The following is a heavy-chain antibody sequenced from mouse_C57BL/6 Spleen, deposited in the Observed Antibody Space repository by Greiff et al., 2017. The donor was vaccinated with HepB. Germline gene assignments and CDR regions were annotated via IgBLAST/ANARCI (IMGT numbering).Heavy chain of an antibody. Sequence: VQLQQSGPELVKPGASVKISCKASGYAFSSSWMNWVKQRPGKGLEWIGRIYPGDGDTNYNGKFKGKATLTADKSSSTAYRQLSSLTSEDAAVYFCARSGNYYYGSSPWFAYWGQGTLVTVSA. J-gene: IGHJ3*01. D-gene: IGHD1-1*01. CDR2: IYPGDGDT. V-gene: IGHV1-82*01. CDR1: GYAFSSSW. CDR3: ARSGNYYYGSSPWFAY.